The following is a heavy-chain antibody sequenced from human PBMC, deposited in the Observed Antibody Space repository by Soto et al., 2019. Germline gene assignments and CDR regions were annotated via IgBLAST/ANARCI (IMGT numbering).Heavy chain of an antibody. CDR2: VDYSGGT. V-gene: IGHV4-31*03. D-gene: IGHD3-10*01. Sequence: SETLSLTCTVSGGSISSGGYYWSWIRQHPGKGLGWIVYVDYSGGTYYNPSLKSRVAISVDTSKNQFSLKLSCVTGADTAVYYSARSVTPWGQGTLVTVSS. CDR3: ARSVTP. J-gene: IGHJ5*02. CDR1: GGSISSGGYY.